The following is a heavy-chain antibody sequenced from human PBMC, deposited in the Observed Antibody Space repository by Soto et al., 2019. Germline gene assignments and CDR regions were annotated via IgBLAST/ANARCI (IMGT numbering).Heavy chain of an antibody. CDR2: ISAYNGNT. CDR3: ASSIAAAASLDP. Sequence: ASVKVSCKXSGYTFTSYGISWVRQAPGQGLEWMGWISAYNGNTNYAQKLQGRVTMTTDTSTSTAYMELRSLRSDDTAVYYCASSIAAAASLDPWGQGTLVTVSS. D-gene: IGHD6-13*01. J-gene: IGHJ5*02. V-gene: IGHV1-18*04. CDR1: GYTFTSYG.